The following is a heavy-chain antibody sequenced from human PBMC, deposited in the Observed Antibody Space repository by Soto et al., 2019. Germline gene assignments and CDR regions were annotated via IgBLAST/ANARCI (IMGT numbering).Heavy chain of an antibody. J-gene: IGHJ4*02. CDR2: IYSGGST. V-gene: IGHV3-53*01. CDR3: ARGFDYYDSSGYYVFDY. CDR1: GFTVSSNY. Sequence: PGGSLRLSCAASGFTVSSNYMSWVRQAPGKGLEWVSVIYSGGSTYYADSVKGRFTISRDNSKNTLYLQMNGLRAEDTAVYYCARGFDYYDSSGYYVFDYWGQGTLVTVSS. D-gene: IGHD3-22*01.